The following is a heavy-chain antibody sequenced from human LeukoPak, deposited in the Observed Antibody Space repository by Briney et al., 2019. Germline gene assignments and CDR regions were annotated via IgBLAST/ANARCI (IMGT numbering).Heavy chain of an antibody. Sequence: QSGGSLRLSCAASGFTFSSYAMHWVRQAPGKGLEWVAVISYDGSNKYYADSVKGRFTISRDNSKNTLCLQMNSLRAEDTAVYYCAREPEHDYGDYWGQGTLVTVSS. V-gene: IGHV3-30-3*01. D-gene: IGHD1/OR15-1a*01. CDR3: AREPEHDYGDY. CDR2: ISYDGSNK. J-gene: IGHJ4*02. CDR1: GFTFSSYA.